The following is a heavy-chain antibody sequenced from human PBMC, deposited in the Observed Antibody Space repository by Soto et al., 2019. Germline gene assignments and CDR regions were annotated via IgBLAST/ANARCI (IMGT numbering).Heavy chain of an antibody. V-gene: IGHV1-3*01. CDR1: GYTFASCA. D-gene: IGHD2-2*01. CDR2: INPGNGNT. Sequence: GTSVKVSCKASGYTFASCAMRWVRQAPGQRLEWLGWINPGNGNTKYSQKFQGRVTMTRNTSISTAYMELSSLRSEDTAVYYCARGWSYQLTIEPDYWGQGTLVTVSS. CDR3: ARGWSYQLTIEPDY. J-gene: IGHJ4*02.